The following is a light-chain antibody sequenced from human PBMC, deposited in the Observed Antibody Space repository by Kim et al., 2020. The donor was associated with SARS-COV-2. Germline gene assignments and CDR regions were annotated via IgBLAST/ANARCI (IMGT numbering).Light chain of an antibody. J-gene: IGLJ2*01. CDR1: NIESMN. Sequence: APGKTARITCGGNNIESMNVHVYQQRPGQAPVLVIYYDTDRPSGIPERFSGSNSGNTATLTISRVEAGDEADYYCQVWDSRSDHLVFGGGTQLTVL. CDR3: QVWDSRSDHLV. V-gene: IGLV3-21*04. CDR2: YDT.